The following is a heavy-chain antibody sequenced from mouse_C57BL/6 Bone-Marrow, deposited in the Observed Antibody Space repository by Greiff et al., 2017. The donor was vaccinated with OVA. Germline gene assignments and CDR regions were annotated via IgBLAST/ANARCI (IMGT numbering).Heavy chain of an antibody. J-gene: IGHJ3*01. CDR2: IYPRSGNT. Sequence: VKLMESGAELARPGASVKLSCKASGYTFTSYGISWVKQRTGQGLEWIGEIYPRSGNTYYNEKFKGKATLTADKSSSTAYMELRSLTSEDSAVYFCNYGRFAYWGQGTLVTVSA. V-gene: IGHV1-81*01. D-gene: IGHD1-2*01. CDR3: NYGRFAY. CDR1: GYTFTSYG.